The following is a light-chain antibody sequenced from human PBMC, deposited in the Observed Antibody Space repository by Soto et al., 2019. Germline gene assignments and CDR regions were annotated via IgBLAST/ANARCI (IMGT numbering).Light chain of an antibody. Sequence: DIQMTQSPSSLSASVGDRVTITCRASQGISSSLAWFQQKPGKVPKLLIYAASTLQSGVPSRFSGSGSGTDFTLTISSLQPDDVATYYGQRSNTAPQTFGGGTKVEIK. V-gene: IGKV1-27*01. CDR1: QGISSS. CDR2: AAS. CDR3: QRSNTAPQT. J-gene: IGKJ4*01.